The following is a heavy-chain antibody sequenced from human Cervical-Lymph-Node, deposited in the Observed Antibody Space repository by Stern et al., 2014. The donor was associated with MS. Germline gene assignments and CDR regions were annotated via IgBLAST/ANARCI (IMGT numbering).Heavy chain of an antibody. CDR3: ASDRRNDYGDYFVY. D-gene: IGHD4-17*01. CDR2: IYYRWST. J-gene: IGHJ4*02. CDR1: GGSISSSSYY. Sequence: VQLVESGPGLVKPSETLSLTCTVSGGSISSSSYYWGWIRQPPGKGLEWIGSIYYRWSTYSNPYLKRRVTISVDTAKNQFPLKLSSVTAADTAVYYCASDRRNDYGDYFVYWGQGTLVTVSS. V-gene: IGHV4-39*01.